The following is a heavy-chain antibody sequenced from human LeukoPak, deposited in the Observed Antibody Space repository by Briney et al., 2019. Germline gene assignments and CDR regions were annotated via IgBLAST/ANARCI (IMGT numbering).Heavy chain of an antibody. CDR1: GYSSTSYW. CDR3: ARHELEQDFDY. J-gene: IGHJ4*02. D-gene: IGHD1/OR15-1a*01. CDR2: VYPGDSDT. V-gene: IGHV5-51*01. Sequence: GESLKISCKGSGYSSTSYWIGWVRQLPGKGLEWLGIVYPGDSDTRYSPSFQGQVTISANKSISTAYLQWSSLRASDTAMYYCARHELEQDFDYWGQGTLVTVSS.